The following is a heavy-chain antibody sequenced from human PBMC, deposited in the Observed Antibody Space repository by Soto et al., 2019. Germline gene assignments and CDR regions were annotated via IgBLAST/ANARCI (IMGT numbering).Heavy chain of an antibody. Sequence: GGSLRLSCAASGFTFSSYAMSWVRQAPGKGLEWVSAISGSGGSTYYADSVKGRFTISRDNSKNTLYLQMNSLRAEDTAVYYCAKAHVHWLLYPYYFDYWGQGTLVTVSS. CDR3: AKAHVHWLLYPYYFDY. D-gene: IGHD3-9*01. V-gene: IGHV3-23*01. CDR1: GFTFSSYA. J-gene: IGHJ4*02. CDR2: ISGSGGST.